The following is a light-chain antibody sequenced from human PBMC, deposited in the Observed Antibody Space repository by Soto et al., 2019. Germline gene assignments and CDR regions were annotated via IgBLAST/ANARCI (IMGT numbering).Light chain of an antibody. V-gene: IGKV1-5*03. Sequence: DIQMTQSPSTLSASVGDRVTITCRASQSISSWLAWYQQKPGKAPKLLIYKASSLGSGVPSRFSGSGSGTEFTLTISSLQPDDFATYYCQQYNSLWTFGQGTKVESK. CDR3: QQYNSLWT. CDR2: KAS. J-gene: IGKJ1*01. CDR1: QSISSW.